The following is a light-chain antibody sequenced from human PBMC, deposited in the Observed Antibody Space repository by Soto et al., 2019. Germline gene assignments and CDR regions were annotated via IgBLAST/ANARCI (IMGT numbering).Light chain of an antibody. CDR1: SSDVGGYNY. CDR2: EVS. V-gene: IGLV2-8*01. J-gene: IGLJ3*02. CDR3: QSYDSSLSIWV. Sequence: QSALTQPPSASGSPGQSVTISCTGTSSDVGGYNYVSWYQQHPGKAPKLMIYEVSKRPSGVPDRFSGSKSGTSASLAISGLQAEDEADYFCQSYDSSLSIWVFGGGTKVTVL.